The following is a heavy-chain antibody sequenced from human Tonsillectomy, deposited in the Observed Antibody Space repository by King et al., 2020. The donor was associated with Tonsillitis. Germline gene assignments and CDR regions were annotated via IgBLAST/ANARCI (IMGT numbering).Heavy chain of an antibody. CDR1: GGTLSSYA. V-gene: IGHV1-69*12. CDR2: IIPIFGTS. Sequence: QLVQSGAEVKKPGSSVKVSCKASGGTLSSYAFNWVRQAPGQGLEWMGGIIPIFGTSTYAQKFQGTVTITADESTSTAYMELSSLRSEDTAVYFCARAGYCSGRSCEFYFDYWGQGTLVTVSS. D-gene: IGHD2-15*01. CDR3: ARAGYCSGRSCEFYFDY. J-gene: IGHJ4*02.